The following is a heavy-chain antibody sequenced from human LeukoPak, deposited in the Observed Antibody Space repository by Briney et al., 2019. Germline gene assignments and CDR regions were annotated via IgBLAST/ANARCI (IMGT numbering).Heavy chain of an antibody. Sequence: ASVKVSCKASGYTFTGYYMHWVRQAPGQGLEWMGWINPNSGGTNYAQKFQGRVTMTRDTSISTAYMELSSLRSEDTAVYYCARLERRGNWFDPWGQGTLVTVSS. D-gene: IGHD1-1*01. CDR3: ARLERRGNWFDP. CDR2: INPNSGGT. J-gene: IGHJ5*02. V-gene: IGHV1-2*02. CDR1: GYTFTGYY.